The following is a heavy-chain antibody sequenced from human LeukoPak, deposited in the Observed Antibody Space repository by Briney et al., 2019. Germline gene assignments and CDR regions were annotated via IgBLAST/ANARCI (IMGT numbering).Heavy chain of an antibody. CDR1: GYTFTSYG. D-gene: IGHD1-1*01. V-gene: IGHV1-18*01. Sequence: ASVKVSCKASGYTFTSYGISWVRQAPGQGLEWMGWISAYNGNTNYAQKLQGGVTMTTDTSTSTAYMELRSLRSDDTAVYYCARGRRQLERQMYWFDPWGQGTLVTVSS. CDR3: ARGRRQLERQMYWFDP. CDR2: ISAYNGNT. J-gene: IGHJ5*02.